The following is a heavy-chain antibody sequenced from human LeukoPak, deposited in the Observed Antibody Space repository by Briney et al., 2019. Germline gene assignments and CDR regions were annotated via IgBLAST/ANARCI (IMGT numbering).Heavy chain of an antibody. Sequence: SETLSLTCTVSGGSISSYYWSWIRQPPGKGLEWIGYIYYSGSTNYNPSLKSRVTISVDTPKNQFSLKLSSVTAADTAVYYCARYSGYLDAFDIWGQGTMVTVSS. J-gene: IGHJ3*02. CDR3: ARYSGYLDAFDI. CDR1: GGSISSYY. D-gene: IGHD5-12*01. CDR2: IYYSGST. V-gene: IGHV4-59*01.